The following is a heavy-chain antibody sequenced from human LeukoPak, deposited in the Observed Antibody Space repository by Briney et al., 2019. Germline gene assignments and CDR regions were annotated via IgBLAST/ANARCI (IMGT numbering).Heavy chain of an antibody. CDR3: ARHGVSGYDSSGYLGSSFFDS. J-gene: IGHJ4*02. CDR1: GGSFSGYY. CDR2: INHSGST. Sequence: SETLSLTCAVYGGSFSGYYWSWIRQPPGKGLEWIGEINHSGSTNYNPSLKSRVTISVDTSKNQCPLKLTSVTAADTAVYYCARHGVSGYDSSGYLGSSFFDSWGQGTLVTVSS. D-gene: IGHD3-22*01. V-gene: IGHV4-34*01.